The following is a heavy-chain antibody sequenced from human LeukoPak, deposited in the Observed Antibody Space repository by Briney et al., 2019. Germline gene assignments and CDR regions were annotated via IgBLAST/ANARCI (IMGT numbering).Heavy chain of an antibody. J-gene: IGHJ4*02. CDR1: GFTFSSYV. D-gene: IGHD5-18*01. CDR3: AKDPRDHSYGWSWRYFDY. Sequence: GGSLRLSCAASGFTFSSYVMHWVRQAPGKGLEWVAFIRYDGSYKYYADSVKGRFTISRDNSKNTLYLQMNSLTAEDTAVYYCAKDPRDHSYGWSWRYFDYWGQGTLVTVSS. V-gene: IGHV3-30*02. CDR2: IRYDGSYK.